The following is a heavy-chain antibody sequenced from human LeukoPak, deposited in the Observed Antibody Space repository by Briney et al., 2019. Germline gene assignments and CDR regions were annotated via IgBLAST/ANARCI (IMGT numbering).Heavy chain of an antibody. CDR2: IGSGGDSI. V-gene: IGHV3-48*01. Sequence: GGSLRLSCAASGFTFRSYDMNWVRQAPGKGLERVSFIGSGGDSIYYAESVKGRFTISRDNAKNSLYLQMNSLRAEDTAVYYCASGSYIIGFDPWGQGTLVTVSS. J-gene: IGHJ5*02. D-gene: IGHD3-10*01. CDR1: GFTFRSYD. CDR3: ASGSYIIGFDP.